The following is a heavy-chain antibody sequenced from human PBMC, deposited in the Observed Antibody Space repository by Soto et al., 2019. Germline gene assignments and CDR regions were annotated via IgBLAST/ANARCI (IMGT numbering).Heavy chain of an antibody. CDR2: IYYSGST. CDR1: GGSISSYY. CDR3: ARDSEDGDYRLDY. D-gene: IGHD4-17*01. V-gene: IGHV4-59*01. J-gene: IGHJ4*02. Sequence: SETLSLTCTVSGGSISSYYWSWIRQPPGKGLEWIGYIYYSGSTNYNPSLKSRVTISVDTSKNQFSLKLSSVTAADTAVYYCARDSEDGDYRLDYWGQGTLVTVSS.